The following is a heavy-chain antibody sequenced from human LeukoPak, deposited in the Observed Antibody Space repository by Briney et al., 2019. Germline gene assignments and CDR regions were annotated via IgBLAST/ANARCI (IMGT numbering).Heavy chain of an antibody. CDR2: IYTSGST. V-gene: IGHV4-4*07. CDR3: ARGPAFVDEGGDYYPYLQY. D-gene: IGHD2-21*01. CDR1: GGSIRNYY. J-gene: IGHJ4*02. Sequence: KPSETLSLTCSVSGGSIRNYYWSWIRQPAGKGLEWVGRIYTSGSTNYNPSLNSRVSMSVDTSKKELSLILRSVTAADTAVYFCARGPAFVDEGGDYYPYLQYWGQGILVTVSS.